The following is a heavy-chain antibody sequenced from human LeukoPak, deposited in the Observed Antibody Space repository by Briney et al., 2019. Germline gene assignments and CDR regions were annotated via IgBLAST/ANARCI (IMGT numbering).Heavy chain of an antibody. CDR3: ERGPDNGFGENWFDP. V-gene: IGHV3-21*01. CDR1: AITFSSYS. D-gene: IGHD3-10*01. CDR2: ISSSSRYS. J-gene: IGHJ5*02. Sequence: GGSLRLSCAGSAITFSSYSMNWVPQAPGEGLGWGSSISSSSRYSYYADSVKGRFTISRHNAKNSLYLQMNSLRVEDTAVYYCERGPDNGFGENWFDPGGQGTLVTVSS.